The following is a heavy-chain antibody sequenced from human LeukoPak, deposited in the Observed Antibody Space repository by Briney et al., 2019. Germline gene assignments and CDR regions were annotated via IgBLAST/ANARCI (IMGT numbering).Heavy chain of an antibody. J-gene: IGHJ4*02. Sequence: PSETLSLTCTVSGGSISSYYWSWIRQPPGKGLEWIGYIYYSGSTNYNPSLKSRVTISVDTSKNQFSLKMTSVTAADTAVYYCARVSGLNNFDSWGQGTLVTVSS. V-gene: IGHV4-59*12. CDR3: ARVSGLNNFDS. CDR2: IYYSGST. D-gene: IGHD1/OR15-1a*01. CDR1: GGSISSYY.